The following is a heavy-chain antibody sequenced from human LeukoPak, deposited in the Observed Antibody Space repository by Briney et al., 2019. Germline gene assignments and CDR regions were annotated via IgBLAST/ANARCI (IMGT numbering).Heavy chain of an antibody. V-gene: IGHV4-39*07. D-gene: IGHD2-21*02. J-gene: IGHJ3*02. CDR2: IYYSGST. Sequence: SETLSLTCTVSGGSISSSSYYWGWIRQPPGKGLEWIGSIYYSGSTYYNPSLKSRVTISVDTSKNQFSLKLSSVTAADTAVYYCARAGAIVVVTAANAFDIWGQGTMVTVSS. CDR1: GGSISSSSYY. CDR3: ARAGAIVVVTAANAFDI.